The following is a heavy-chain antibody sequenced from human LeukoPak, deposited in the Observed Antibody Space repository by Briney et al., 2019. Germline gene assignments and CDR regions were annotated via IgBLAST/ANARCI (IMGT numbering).Heavy chain of an antibody. Sequence: ASVKVSCKASGYTFTSYYIHWVRQAPGQGLEWMGWMNPNSGNTGYAQKFQGRVTMTRNTSISTAYMELSSLRSEDTAVYYCARGLSGSYYQAFVRWGQGTLVTVSS. CDR2: MNPNSGNT. J-gene: IGHJ4*02. CDR1: GYTFTSYY. V-gene: IGHV1-8*02. D-gene: IGHD1-26*01. CDR3: ARGLSGSYYQAFVR.